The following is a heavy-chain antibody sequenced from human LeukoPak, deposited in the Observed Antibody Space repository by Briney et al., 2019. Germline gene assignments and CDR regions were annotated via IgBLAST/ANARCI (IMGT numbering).Heavy chain of an antibody. CDR3: ARGSIVVVPAASVFDP. Sequence: AASVKVSCKASGYTFTSYGISWVRQAPGQGLEWMGWISAYNGNTKYSQKFQGRVTMTRDTSINTAYMELSRLRSDDTAVYYCARGSIVVVPAASVFDPWGQGTLVTVSS. V-gene: IGHV1-18*01. CDR1: GYTFTSYG. J-gene: IGHJ5*02. CDR2: ISAYNGNT. D-gene: IGHD2-2*01.